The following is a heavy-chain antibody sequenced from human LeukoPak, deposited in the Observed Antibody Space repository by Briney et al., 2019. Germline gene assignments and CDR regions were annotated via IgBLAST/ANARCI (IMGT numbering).Heavy chain of an antibody. Sequence: GGSLGLSCAASGFTFSSYGMSWARQAPGKGLEWVSAISGSGGSTYYADSVKGRFTISRDNSKNTLYLQMNSLRAEDTAVYYCAKDRGSWITANGYWGQGTLVTVSS. V-gene: IGHV3-23*01. CDR1: GFTFSSYG. CDR2: ISGSGGST. CDR3: AKDRGSWITANGY. J-gene: IGHJ4*02. D-gene: IGHD5-18*01.